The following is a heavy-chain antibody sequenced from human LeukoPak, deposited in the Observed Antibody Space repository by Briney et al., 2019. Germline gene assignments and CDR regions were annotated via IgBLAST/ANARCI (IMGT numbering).Heavy chain of an antibody. D-gene: IGHD1-26*01. Sequence: GESLTISCKGSGYTFASYWIGWVRQMPGKGLEWMGIIDPRDSETRYSPSFQGQVTISVDKSITTAYLQWSNLKASDTAIYYCARQASGNFDYWGQGTLVTVSS. CDR2: IDPRDSET. CDR1: GYTFASYW. CDR3: ARQASGNFDY. V-gene: IGHV5-51*01. J-gene: IGHJ4*02.